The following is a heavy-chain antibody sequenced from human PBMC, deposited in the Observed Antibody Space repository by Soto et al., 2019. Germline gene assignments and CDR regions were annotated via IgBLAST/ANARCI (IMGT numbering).Heavy chain of an antibody. CDR2: ISSSGSTI. CDR1: GFTFSDYY. J-gene: IGHJ6*03. D-gene: IGHD6-6*01. Sequence: GGSLRLSCAASGFTFSDYYMSWIRQAPGKGLEWVSYISSSGSTIYYADSVKGRFTISRDNAKNSLYLQMNSLRAEDTAVYYCARDKAAARLDYYYYMDVWGKGTTVTVSS. CDR3: ARDKAAARLDYYYYMDV. V-gene: IGHV3-11*01.